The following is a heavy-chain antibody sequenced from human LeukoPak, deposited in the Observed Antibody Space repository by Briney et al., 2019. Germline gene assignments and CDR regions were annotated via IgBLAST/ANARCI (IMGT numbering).Heavy chain of an antibody. Sequence: SETLSLTCTVSGGSISSYYWSWIRQPPGKGLEWIGYIYYSGSPNYNPSLKSRVTISVDTSKNQFSLKLSSVTAADTAVYYCARAQGGWSDYWGQGTLVTVSS. J-gene: IGHJ4*02. CDR2: IYYSGSP. V-gene: IGHV4-59*01. D-gene: IGHD6-19*01. CDR3: ARAQGGWSDY. CDR1: GGSISSYY.